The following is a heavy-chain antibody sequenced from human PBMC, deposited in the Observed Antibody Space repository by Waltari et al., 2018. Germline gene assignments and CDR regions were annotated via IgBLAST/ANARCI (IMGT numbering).Heavy chain of an antibody. CDR3: ASSIFGVIGDWFDP. V-gene: IGHV4-4*02. Sequence: QVQLQESGPGLVTPSGTLSLTCAVSGGSISTNNWWTWVRQPPGKGLEWIGEIYHSGTTNYNPSLKSRVTISVDKSKNLFSLKLTSVTAADTAVYYCASSIFGVIGDWFDPWGQGTLVTVSS. D-gene: IGHD3-3*01. CDR1: GGSISTNNW. CDR2: IYHSGTT. J-gene: IGHJ5*02.